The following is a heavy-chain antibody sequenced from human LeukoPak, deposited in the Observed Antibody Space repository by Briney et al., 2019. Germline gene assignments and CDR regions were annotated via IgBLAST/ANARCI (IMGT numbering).Heavy chain of an antibody. D-gene: IGHD3-10*01. V-gene: IGHV4-59*01. CDR3: ARSDYHNSGSHTVFDAFDI. Sequence: SETLFLTCTVSGGSISRYYWSWIRRPPGKGLEWIGYIDDSGNTNYNPSLKSQVTISVDKSKNQFSLKLSFVTAADTAMYYCARSDYHNSGSHTVFDAFDIWGQGTRVTVSS. J-gene: IGHJ3*02. CDR2: IDDSGNT. CDR1: GGSISRYY.